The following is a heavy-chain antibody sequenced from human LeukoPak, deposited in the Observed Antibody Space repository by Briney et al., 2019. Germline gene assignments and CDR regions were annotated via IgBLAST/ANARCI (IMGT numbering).Heavy chain of an antibody. CDR2: IDPGAGAT. D-gene: IGHD1-14*01. J-gene: IGHJ4*02. CDR3: AKGPTLITYFFDS. Sequence: GGSLRLSCATSHFILRDYVMSWVRQAPGKGLEWVSTIDPGAGATFYPDSVKGRFTVSRDDSKNTMFLQMNSLRVGDTALYYCAKGPTLITYFFDSWGQGTLVTVSS. CDR1: HFILRDYV. V-gene: IGHV3-23*01.